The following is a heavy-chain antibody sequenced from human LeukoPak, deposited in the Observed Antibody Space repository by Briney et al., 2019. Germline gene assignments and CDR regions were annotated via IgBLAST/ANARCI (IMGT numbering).Heavy chain of an antibody. CDR2: IYPGDSDT. Sequence: GESLKISFKASGYSFTSNWIGWVRQMPGKGLEWMGIIYPGDSDTRYSPSFQGQVTISADKSISTAYLQWSSLKASDTATYFCARGLGGGFWSIYPSYSDYWGQGTLVTVSS. V-gene: IGHV5-51*01. J-gene: IGHJ4*02. CDR3: ARGLGGGFWSIYPSYSDY. D-gene: IGHD3-3*01. CDR1: GYSFTSNW.